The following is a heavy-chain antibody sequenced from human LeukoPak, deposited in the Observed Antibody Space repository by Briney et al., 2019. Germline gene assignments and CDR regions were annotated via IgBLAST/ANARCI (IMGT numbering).Heavy chain of an antibody. D-gene: IGHD1-1*01. Sequence: GGSLRLSCAASGFTFSSYWMSWVRQAPGKGLEWVANIKQDGSGKNYVDSVKGRFTVSGDNAKKYLQMNSLRAEDTAVYYCAMNWNVPPRDYWGQGTLVTVSS. CDR3: AMNWNVPPRDY. J-gene: IGHJ4*02. CDR1: GFTFSSYW. CDR2: IKQDGSGK. V-gene: IGHV3-7*01.